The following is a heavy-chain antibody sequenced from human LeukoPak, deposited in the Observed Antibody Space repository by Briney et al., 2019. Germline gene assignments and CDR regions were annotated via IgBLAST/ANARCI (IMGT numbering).Heavy chain of an antibody. CDR1: GGSITSYY. Sequence: PAETLSLTCTVSGGSITSYYWAWLRQPPGKGLEWIGYVYYNGYSNYSPSLKSRISMSVDTSKNQFSLKLTSVTAADTAVYYCARHSIASDGARLFDYWGRGTLVSVSS. J-gene: IGHJ4*02. D-gene: IGHD2-21*01. CDR2: VYYNGYS. CDR3: ARHSIASDGARLFDY. V-gene: IGHV4-59*08.